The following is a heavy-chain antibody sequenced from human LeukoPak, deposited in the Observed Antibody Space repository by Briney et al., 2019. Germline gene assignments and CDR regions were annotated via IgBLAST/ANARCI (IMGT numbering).Heavy chain of an antibody. Sequence: ASVKVSCKASGYTFTSYDINWVRQATGQGLEWMGWMNPNSGNTGYAQKFQGRVTMTRNTSISTAYMELSSLRSEDTAVYYCARGQAPHYELGVDVWGQGTTVTVSS. CDR3: ARGQAPHYELGVDV. CDR2: MNPNSGNT. V-gene: IGHV1-8*01. J-gene: IGHJ6*02. D-gene: IGHD4-17*01. CDR1: GYTFTSYD.